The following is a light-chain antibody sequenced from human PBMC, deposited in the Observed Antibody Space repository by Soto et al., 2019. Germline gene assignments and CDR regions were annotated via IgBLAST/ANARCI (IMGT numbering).Light chain of an antibody. CDR2: QVT. Sequence: QSALAQPASVSGSLGQSITISCTGTTRDIAGYNYISWCQQLPGKAPKLMIYQVTIRPSGISNRFSGSKSGNTASLTISGLQAEDEADYYCTSYSSSTSLYVFGTGTKVTVL. V-gene: IGLV2-14*01. J-gene: IGLJ1*01. CDR3: TSYSSSTSLYV. CDR1: TRDIAGYNY.